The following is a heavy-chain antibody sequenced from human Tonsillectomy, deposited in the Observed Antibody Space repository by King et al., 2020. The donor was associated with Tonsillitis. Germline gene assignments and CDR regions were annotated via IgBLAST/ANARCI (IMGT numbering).Heavy chain of an antibody. CDR2: LIWNGGST. CDR1: GFTFGDYG. D-gene: IGHD2-21*02. CDR3: ARVRYCGGDCIYYLDY. J-gene: IGHJ4*02. V-gene: IGHV3-20*04. Sequence: EVQLVEAGGGVVRPGGSLRLSCADSGFTFGDYGMSWVRQASGKGLEWVSGLIWNGGSTRYADFVKGRFIISRDNAKNSLYLQMNSLRAEVTALYYCARVRYCGGDCIYYLDYWGQGTLVTVSS.